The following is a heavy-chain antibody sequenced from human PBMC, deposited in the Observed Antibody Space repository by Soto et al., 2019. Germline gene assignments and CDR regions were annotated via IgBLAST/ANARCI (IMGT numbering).Heavy chain of an antibody. V-gene: IGHV1-69*02. Sequence: QVQLVQSGAEVKKPGSSVKVSCKASRGTFSRYTISWVRQAPGQGLEWMGRIIPILGIANYAQKFQGRVTITADKSTSTAYMELSSLRSEDTAVYYCACRGYYDSSGYQTEFDYWGQGTLVTVSS. D-gene: IGHD3-22*01. J-gene: IGHJ4*02. CDR2: IIPILGIA. CDR1: RGTFSRYT. CDR3: ACRGYYDSSGYQTEFDY.